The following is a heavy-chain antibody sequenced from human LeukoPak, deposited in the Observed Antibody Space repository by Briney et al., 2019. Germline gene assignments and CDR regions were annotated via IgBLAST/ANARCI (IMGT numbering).Heavy chain of an antibody. Sequence: ASVKVSCKASGYTIDSYSISWVRQAPGQGLEWMGWISAYNGNTNYAQRVQGRVTMTTDTSTSTAYMELRSLRSDDTALYYCARDNHSGSWSWFDPWGQGTLVSVSA. D-gene: IGHD6-13*01. CDR3: ARDNHSGSWSWFDP. J-gene: IGHJ5*02. CDR1: GYTIDSYS. CDR2: ISAYNGNT. V-gene: IGHV1-18*01.